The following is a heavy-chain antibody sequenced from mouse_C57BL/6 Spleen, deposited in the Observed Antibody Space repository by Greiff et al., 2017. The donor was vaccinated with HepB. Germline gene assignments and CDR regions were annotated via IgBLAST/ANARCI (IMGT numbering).Heavy chain of an antibody. Sequence: QVQLQQSGAELARPGASVKLSCKASGYTFTSYGISWVKQRTGQGLEWIGEIYPRSGNTYYNEKFKGKSTLTADKSSSTAYMELRSLTSDDSAVYFCARSPAYYDYDDYAMDYWGQGTSVTVSS. D-gene: IGHD2-4*01. CDR2: IYPRSGNT. V-gene: IGHV1-81*01. CDR3: ARSPAYYDYDDYAMDY. J-gene: IGHJ4*01. CDR1: GYTFTSYG.